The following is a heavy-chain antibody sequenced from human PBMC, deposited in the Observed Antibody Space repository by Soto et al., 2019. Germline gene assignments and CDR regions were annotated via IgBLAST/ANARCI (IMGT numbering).Heavy chain of an antibody. V-gene: IGHV4-39*01. CDR1: GGSISSSSYY. CDR3: ARHRARNWFDP. Sequence: SETLSLTCIVSGGSISSSSYYWGWIRQPPGKGLGWIGSIYYSGSTYYNPSLKSRVTISVDTSKNQFSLKLSSVTAADTAVFHCARHRARNWFDPWGQGTLVTVSS. D-gene: IGHD6-6*01. CDR2: IYYSGST. J-gene: IGHJ5*02.